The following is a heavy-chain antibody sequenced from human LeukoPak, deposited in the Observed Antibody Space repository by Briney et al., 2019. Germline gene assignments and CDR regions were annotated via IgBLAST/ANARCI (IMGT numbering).Heavy chain of an antibody. J-gene: IGHJ4*02. CDR3: ARAFGYSMSLDY. CDR1: GFTFSSYA. D-gene: IGHD4-11*01. Sequence: GGSLRLSCAASGFTFSSYAMHWVRQAPGKGLEWVAVISYDGSNKYYADSVKGRFTISRDNSKNTLYLQMNSLRAEDAAVYYCARAFGYSMSLDYWGQGTLVTVSS. V-gene: IGHV3-30-3*01. CDR2: ISYDGSNK.